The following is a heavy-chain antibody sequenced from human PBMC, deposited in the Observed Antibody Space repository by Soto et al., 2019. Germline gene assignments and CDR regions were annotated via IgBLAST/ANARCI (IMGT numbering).Heavy chain of an antibody. V-gene: IGHV3-64*01. CDR3: ARGRATAGIAAAVDAFDI. CDR2: ISSNGGST. CDR1: GFTFSSYA. D-gene: IGHD6-13*01. Sequence: GGSLRLSCAASGFTFSSYAMHWVRQAPGKGLEYVSAISSNGGSTYYANSVKGRFTISRDNSKNTLYLQMGSLRAEDRVVYYCARGRATAGIAAAVDAFDIWGQGTMVTVSS. J-gene: IGHJ3*02.